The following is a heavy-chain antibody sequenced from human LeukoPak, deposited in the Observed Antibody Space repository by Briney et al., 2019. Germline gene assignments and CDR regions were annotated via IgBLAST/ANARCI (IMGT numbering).Heavy chain of an antibody. D-gene: IGHD3-10*01. CDR3: ARGRWLGKLFDY. Sequence: SETLSLTCAVYGGSFSGYYWSWIRQPPGKGLEWIGEINHSGSTNYNPSLKSRVTISVDTSKNQFSLKLSSVTAADTAVYYCARGRWLGKLFDYWGQGTLVTVSS. V-gene: IGHV4-34*01. CDR2: INHSGST. CDR1: GGSFSGYY. J-gene: IGHJ4*02.